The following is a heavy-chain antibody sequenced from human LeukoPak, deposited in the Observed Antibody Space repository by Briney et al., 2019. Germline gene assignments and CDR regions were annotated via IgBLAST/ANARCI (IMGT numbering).Heavy chain of an antibody. D-gene: IGHD2-8*01. Sequence: QPGGSLRLSCAASGFAFGSYAMTWVRQAPGKGLEWVSAISDDGDAKYADSVKGRFTVSRDNSKNTLYLQMNSLRAEDTAVYYCAKDLAPFNGIYDSFDIWSQGSMVAVSS. CDR3: AKDLAPFNGIYDSFDI. J-gene: IGHJ3*02. CDR1: GFAFGSYA. CDR2: ISDDGDA. V-gene: IGHV3-23*01.